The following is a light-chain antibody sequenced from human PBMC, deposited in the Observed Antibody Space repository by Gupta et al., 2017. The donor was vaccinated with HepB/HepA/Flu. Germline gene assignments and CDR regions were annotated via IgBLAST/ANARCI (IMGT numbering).Light chain of an antibody. J-gene: IGLJ2*01. CDR1: SSDIGGYNY. CDR3: SSFASSSALL. Sequence: TGTSSDIGGYNYVSWYRQHPGTAPKLIIYDVSNRPSGVSNRFSGSKSGNMASLTISGLQAGDEADYYCSSFASSSALLFGGGTKLTVL. CDR2: DVS. V-gene: IGLV2-14*03.